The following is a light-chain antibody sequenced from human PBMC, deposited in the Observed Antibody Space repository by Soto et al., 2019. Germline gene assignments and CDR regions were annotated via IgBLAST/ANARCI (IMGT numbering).Light chain of an antibody. CDR2: EVR. J-gene: IGLJ1*01. V-gene: IGLV2-14*01. CDR1: SSDVGGHDY. Sequence: QSALTQPASVSGSPGQSITISCTGTSSDVGGHDYVSWYQQHPGKAPKLIIYEVRNRPSGVSNRFSGSKSGNTASLTISGLQAEDEADYYCSSYSSTTLVFGNGTKVAVL. CDR3: SSYSSTTLV.